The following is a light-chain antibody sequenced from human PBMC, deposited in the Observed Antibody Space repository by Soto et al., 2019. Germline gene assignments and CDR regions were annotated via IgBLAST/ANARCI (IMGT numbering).Light chain of an antibody. V-gene: IGLV2-11*01. CDR3: CSYAGSYTFVV. J-gene: IGLJ2*01. CDR2: DVS. CDR1: SSDVGGYNS. Sequence: QSVLTQPRSVSGSPGQPVTISCTGTSSDVGGYNSVSWYQQHPGKAPKLIIYDVSKRPSGVPDRFSGSKSGNTASLTISGLQAEDEADYYCCSYAGSYTFVVFGGGTKVTVL.